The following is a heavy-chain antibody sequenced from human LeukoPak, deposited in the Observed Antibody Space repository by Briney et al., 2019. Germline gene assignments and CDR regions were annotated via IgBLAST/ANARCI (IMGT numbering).Heavy chain of an antibody. CDR1: GGSFSGYY. J-gene: IGHJ4*02. CDR2: INHSGST. V-gene: IGHV4-34*01. CDR3: ARGSPVLRYFDWLSTFDY. D-gene: IGHD3-9*01. Sequence: SETLSLTCAVYGGSFSGYYWSWIRQPPGKGLEWIGEINHSGSTNYNPSLKSRVTISVDTSKNQFSLKLSSVTAADTAVYYCARGSPVLRYFDWLSTFDYWGREPWSPSPQ.